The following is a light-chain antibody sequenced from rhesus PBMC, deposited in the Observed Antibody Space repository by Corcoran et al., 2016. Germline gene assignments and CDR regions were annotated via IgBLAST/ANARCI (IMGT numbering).Light chain of an antibody. J-gene: IGKJ1*01. V-gene: IGKV2-91*01. CDR2: LGS. Sequence: DIVMTQTPVSLPVTPGEPASISCRSSQSLLHSNGYTYLFWYLQKPGQSPQLLIFLGSHRASGVPDRLSGSGSGTDFTLKSSRVEAEDVGVYYCLQDIQLPRTFGQGTKVEIK. CDR3: LQDIQLPRT. CDR1: QSLLHSNGYTY.